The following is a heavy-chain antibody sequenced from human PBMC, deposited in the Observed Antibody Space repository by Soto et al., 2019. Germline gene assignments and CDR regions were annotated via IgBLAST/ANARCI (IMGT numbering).Heavy chain of an antibody. Sequence: SGGSLRLSCAASGFIFSNYWMHWVRQAPGKGLVWVSRIYSDGSGTMYADSVKGRFTISRDNAKSTLYLQMNSLRAEDTAVYYCAKYTGGWDLDYWGQGTLVTVSS. CDR3: AKYTGGWDLDY. J-gene: IGHJ4*02. V-gene: IGHV3-74*03. CDR1: GFIFSNYW. CDR2: IYSDGSGT. D-gene: IGHD6-19*01.